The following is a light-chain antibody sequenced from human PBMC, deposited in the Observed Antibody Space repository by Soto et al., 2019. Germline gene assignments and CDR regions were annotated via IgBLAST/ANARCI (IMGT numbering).Light chain of an antibody. CDR3: SSYTSSSTLV. V-gene: IGLV2-8*01. Sequence: SVLTQPPSASASPGQSVSISCTGTSSDFGAYNYVSWYQQHPGKAPKLIIYEVNQRPSGVPDRFSGSKSGNTASLTISGLQDEDEADYYCSSYTSSSTLVFGTGTKVTVL. CDR2: EVN. CDR1: SSDFGAYNY. J-gene: IGLJ1*01.